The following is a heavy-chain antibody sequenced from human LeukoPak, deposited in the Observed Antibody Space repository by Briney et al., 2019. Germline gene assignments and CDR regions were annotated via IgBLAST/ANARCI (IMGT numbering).Heavy chain of an antibody. D-gene: IGHD3-10*01. CDR1: GGSISTYY. V-gene: IGHV4-59*01. CDR2: IYYSGST. J-gene: IGHJ5*02. Sequence: SETLSLTCTVSGGSISTYYWSWIQQPPGKGLEWIGYIYYSGSTNYNPSLKSRVTISVDTSKNQFSLKLSSVTAADTAVYYCARGSKYYGSGTWGQGTLVTVSS. CDR3: ARGSKYYGSGT.